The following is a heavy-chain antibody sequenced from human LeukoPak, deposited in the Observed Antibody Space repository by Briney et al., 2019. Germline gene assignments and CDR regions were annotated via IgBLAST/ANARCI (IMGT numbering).Heavy chain of an antibody. D-gene: IGHD6-19*01. J-gene: IGHJ5*02. CDR2: INSDGSST. Sequence: PGGSLRLSCAASGFTFSNYWMHWVRQAPGKGLVWVSRINSDGSSTSYADSVKGRFTISRDNAKNTLYLQMNSLRAEDTAVYYCARVLQKQWLVPSWYNWFDPWGQGTLVTVSS. V-gene: IGHV3-74*01. CDR3: ARVLQKQWLVPSWYNWFDP. CDR1: GFTFSNYW.